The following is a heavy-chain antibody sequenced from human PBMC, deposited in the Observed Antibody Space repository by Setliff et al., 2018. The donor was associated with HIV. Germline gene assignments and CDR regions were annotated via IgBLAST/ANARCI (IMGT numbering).Heavy chain of an antibody. CDR1: GFTFSDYF. CDR2: IGSRGTPV. J-gene: IGHJ1*01. V-gene: IGHV3-11*01. CDR3: ARTDSYTAMIWP. D-gene: IGHD2-2*02. Sequence: GGSLRLSCEASGFTFSDYFMTWIRQAPGKGLEWISYIGSRGTPVKTADSLKGRLFVSRDNAKNSLYLQMNNLSVEDTAMYFCARTDSYTAMIWPWGRGTLVTVSS.